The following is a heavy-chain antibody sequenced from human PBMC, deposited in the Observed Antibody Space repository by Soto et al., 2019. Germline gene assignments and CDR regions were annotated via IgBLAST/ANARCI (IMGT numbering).Heavy chain of an antibody. CDR1: GYTFTGYY. V-gene: IGHV1-2*04. CDR3: ARGATYYYDSSGYPWAFDI. D-gene: IGHD3-22*01. J-gene: IGHJ3*02. Sequence: SVKDSCKASGYTFTGYYMHWVRQAPVQGLEWMGWINPNSGGTNYAQKFQGWVTMTRDTSISTAYMELSRLRSDDTAVYYCARGATYYYDSSGYPWAFDIWGQGTMVTVSS. CDR2: INPNSGGT.